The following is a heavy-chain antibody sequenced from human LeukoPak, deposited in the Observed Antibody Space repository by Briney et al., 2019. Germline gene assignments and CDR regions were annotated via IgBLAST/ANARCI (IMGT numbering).Heavy chain of an antibody. D-gene: IGHD6-6*01. V-gene: IGHV4-59*01. CDR3: ARGGAARLHFQN. J-gene: IGHJ1*01. CDR1: GGSISTYC. CDR2: IYHSGST. Sequence: PSETLSLNCTVSGGSISTYCWNWIRQPPGKGLEWIGYIYHSGSTSYNPSLQSRVTISVDTSKNQFSLNLNSVTAADTAVYYCARGGAARLHFQNWGQGTLVTVSS.